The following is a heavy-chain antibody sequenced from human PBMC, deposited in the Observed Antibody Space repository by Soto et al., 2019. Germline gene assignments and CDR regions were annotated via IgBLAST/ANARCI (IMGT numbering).Heavy chain of an antibody. V-gene: IGHV4-34*01. D-gene: IGHD2-2*01. CDR2: INHTGGS. CDR1: GGSFSGYY. CDR3: AREVGYYSATRRNLYFDY. J-gene: IGHJ4*02. Sequence: SSETLSLTCAVSGGSFSGYYWGWVRQPPGKGLEWIGDINHTGGSNYNPSLKSRVMISVDTAKTQFSLNVTSVTAADTAVYYCAREVGYYSATRRNLYFDYCGPGTLVTVSS.